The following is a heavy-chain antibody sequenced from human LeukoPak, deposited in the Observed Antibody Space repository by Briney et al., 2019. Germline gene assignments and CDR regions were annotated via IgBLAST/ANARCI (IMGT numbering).Heavy chain of an antibody. Sequence: KPSETLSLTCAVYGRSFSGYYCSWIRQPPGKGLEWIGQINHSGSTNYNPSLKSRVTISVDTSKNQFSLKLSSVTAADTAVYYCARARQWLVRSHFDYWGQGTLVTVSS. J-gene: IGHJ4*02. CDR3: ARARQWLVRSHFDY. V-gene: IGHV4-34*01. CDR1: GRSFSGYY. CDR2: INHSGST. D-gene: IGHD6-19*01.